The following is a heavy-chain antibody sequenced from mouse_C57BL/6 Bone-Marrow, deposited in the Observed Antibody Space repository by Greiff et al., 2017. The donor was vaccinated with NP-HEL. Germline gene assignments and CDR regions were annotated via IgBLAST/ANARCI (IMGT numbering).Heavy chain of an antibody. J-gene: IGHJ1*03. V-gene: IGHV5-4*01. D-gene: IGHD1-1*01. CDR2: ISDGGSYT. CDR1: GFTFSSYA. CDR3: AREGGLITTPWYFDV. Sequence: VQLKESGGGLVKPGGSLKLSCAASGFTFSSYAMSWVRQTPEKRLEWVATISDGGSYTYYPDNVKGRFTISRDNAKNNLYLQMSHLKSEDTAMYYCAREGGLITTPWYFDVWGTGTTVTVSS.